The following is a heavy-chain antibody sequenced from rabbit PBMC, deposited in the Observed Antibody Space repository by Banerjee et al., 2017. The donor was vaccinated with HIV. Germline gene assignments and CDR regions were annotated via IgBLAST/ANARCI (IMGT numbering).Heavy chain of an antibody. CDR3: ARRSSSSGADYYPW. CDR2: INTNSGSA. J-gene: IGHJ3*01. CDR1: GFSFSNKYV. Sequence: QEQLVESGGGLVKPEGSLTLTCTASGFSFSNKYVMCWVRQAPGKGLEWIACINTNSGSAVYASWAKGRFAISKPSSTTVTLQMTSLSAADTATYFCARRSSSSGADYYPWWGQGTLVTGS. V-gene: IGHV1S45*01. D-gene: IGHD1-1*01.